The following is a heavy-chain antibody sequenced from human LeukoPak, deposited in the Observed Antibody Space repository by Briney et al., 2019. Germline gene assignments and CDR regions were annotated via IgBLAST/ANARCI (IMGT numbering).Heavy chain of an antibody. CDR2: INPNSGGT. CDR1: GYTFTGYY. CDR3: ARDLMVRGAPRPDV. J-gene: IGHJ6*04. Sequence: ASVKVSRKASGYTFTGYYMHWVRQAPGQGLEWMGWINPNSGGTNYAQKFQGRVTMTRDTSISTAYMELSRLRSDDTAVYYCARDLMVRGAPRPDVWGKGTTVTVSS. V-gene: IGHV1-2*02. D-gene: IGHD3-10*01.